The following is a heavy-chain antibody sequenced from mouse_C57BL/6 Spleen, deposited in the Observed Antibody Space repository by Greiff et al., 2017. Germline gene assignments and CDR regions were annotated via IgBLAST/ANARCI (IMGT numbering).Heavy chain of an antibody. CDR2: IRNKANGYTT. Sequence: EVQGVESGGGLVQPGGSLSLSCAASGFTFPDYYMSWVRQPPGKALEWLGFIRNKANGYTTEYSASVKGRFTISRDNSQSILYLQMNALRAEDSATYYCARWVGTTVVATDYWGQGTTLTVSS. CDR1: GFTFPDYY. J-gene: IGHJ2*01. CDR3: ARWVGTTVVATDY. V-gene: IGHV7-3*01. D-gene: IGHD1-1*01.